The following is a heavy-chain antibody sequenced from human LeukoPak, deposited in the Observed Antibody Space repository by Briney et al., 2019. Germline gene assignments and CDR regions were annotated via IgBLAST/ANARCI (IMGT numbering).Heavy chain of an antibody. CDR1: GGPISTYY. Sequence: SESLSLTCTVSGGPISTYYWSWIRQSPGKGLESIGYIYNSGSTNYNPSLKSRVTISLDTSKNQFSLRLSSVTAADTAVYYCARHGSGYSFDYWGQGTLVTVSP. D-gene: IGHD5-18*01. CDR3: ARHGSGYSFDY. J-gene: IGHJ4*02. V-gene: IGHV4-59*08. CDR2: IYNSGST.